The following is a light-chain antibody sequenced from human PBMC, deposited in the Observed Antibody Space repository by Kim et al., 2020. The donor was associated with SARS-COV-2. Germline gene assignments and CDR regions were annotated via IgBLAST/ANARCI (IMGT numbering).Light chain of an antibody. CDR2: YDS. J-gene: IGLJ3*02. CDR3: QVWDSNSNHVV. Sequence: SYELTQPPSVSEAPGKTATITCGGNYIGRTSVHWYQQKPGQAPVLVMYYDSDRPSGISERFSGSNSGNTATLTTNRVEAGDEADYYCQVWDSNSNHVVFGGGTQLTVL. V-gene: IGLV3-21*04. CDR1: YIGRTS.